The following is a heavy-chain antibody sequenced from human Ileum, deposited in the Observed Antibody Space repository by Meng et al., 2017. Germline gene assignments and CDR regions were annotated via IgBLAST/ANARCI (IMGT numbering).Heavy chain of an antibody. CDR1: GFTLCSYS. Sequence: EVALVEAGGCPCKPVGSRRLSCAVSGFTLCSYSMNWVRQAPGKGVEWVSFITGTSSYIYYADSVKGRFTISRDNAENSLYLQMNSLRAEDTAVYFCVLMNTFTHPGEDWGQGTLVTVSS. V-gene: IGHV3-21*01. J-gene: IGHJ4*02. CDR2: ITGTSSYI. CDR3: VLMNTFTHPGED. D-gene: IGHD3-16*01.